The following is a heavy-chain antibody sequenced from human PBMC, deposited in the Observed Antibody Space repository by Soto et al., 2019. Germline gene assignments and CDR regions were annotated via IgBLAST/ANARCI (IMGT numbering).Heavy chain of an antibody. CDR2: MNPNSGNT. J-gene: IGHJ5*02. CDR3: ARGRTYNCCDP. V-gene: IGHV1-8*02. Sequence: ASVEVCCTAAGGTLSSYAIIGVRQAPGQGLEWMGWMNPNSGNTGYAQKFQGRVTMTRNTSISTAYMELSSLRSEDTAVYYCARGRTYNCCDPWGQGTLVTVSS. CDR1: GGTLSSYA.